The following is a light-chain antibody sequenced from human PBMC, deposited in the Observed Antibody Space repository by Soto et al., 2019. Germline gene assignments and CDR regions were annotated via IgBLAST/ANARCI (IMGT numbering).Light chain of an antibody. J-gene: IGLJ1*01. CDR3: ASYTSTYPLV. CDR1: IDDVGAYNY. Sequence: QSVLTQPASVSGSPGQSITISCTGTIDDVGAYNYVSWYQQRPGSAPQLLIYDVNNRPSGASNRFSGSKSGHTAYLTISGLQSDDEANYHCASYTSTYPLVFGTGTKVTVL. CDR2: DVN. V-gene: IGLV2-14*01.